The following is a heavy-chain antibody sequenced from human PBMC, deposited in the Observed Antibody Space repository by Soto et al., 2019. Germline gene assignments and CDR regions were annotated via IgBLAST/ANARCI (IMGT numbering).Heavy chain of an antibody. D-gene: IGHD6-13*01. CDR3: ARVRPIAAAGTGYYGMDV. CDR1: GGSISSYY. Sequence: QVQLQESGPGLVKPSETLSLTCTVSGGSISSYYWSWIRQPPGQGLEWIGYVYYSGRTNYNPSLKTRANLSLDPSKNQSTLKLSSVTAADTAVYYCARVRPIAAAGTGYYGMDVWGQGTTVTVSS. V-gene: IGHV4-59*01. J-gene: IGHJ6*02. CDR2: VYYSGRT.